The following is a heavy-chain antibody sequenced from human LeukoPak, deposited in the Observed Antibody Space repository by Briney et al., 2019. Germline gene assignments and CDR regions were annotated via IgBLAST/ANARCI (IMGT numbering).Heavy chain of an antibody. CDR1: GYTFTSYY. CDR3: AKDRRSTVTPFGY. CDR2: INPSGGST. D-gene: IGHD4-11*01. J-gene: IGHJ4*02. V-gene: IGHV1-46*01. Sequence: ASVKVSCKASGYTFTSYYMHWVRQAPGQGLEWMGIINPSGGSTSYAQKFQGRVTMTRDTSTSTVYMELSSLRAEDTAVYYCAKDRRSTVTPFGYWGQGTLVTVSS.